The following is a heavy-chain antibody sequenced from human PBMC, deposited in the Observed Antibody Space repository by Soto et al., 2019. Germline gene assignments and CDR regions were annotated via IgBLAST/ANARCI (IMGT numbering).Heavy chain of an antibody. CDR3: AREPAI. V-gene: IGHV4-31*03. CDR1: GGSINSGGYY. Sequence: QVQLQESGPGLVKPSQTLSLTCTVSGGSINSGGYYWSCIRQHPGKGLEWIGYIYYSGSTDYNPSLKSRVTKAVAPSKNQFSLKLSSVTAADTAVYYCAREPAIWGPGTLVTVSS. CDR2: IYYSGST. J-gene: IGHJ4*02.